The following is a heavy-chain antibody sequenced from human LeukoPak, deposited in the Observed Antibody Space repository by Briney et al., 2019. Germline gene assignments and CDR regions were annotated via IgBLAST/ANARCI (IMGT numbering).Heavy chain of an antibody. CDR2: ISTSGSTI. D-gene: IGHD1-26*01. Sequence: PGGSLRLSCAVSGFTFSSYEMNWVRQAPGKGLEWIPYISTSGSTIHYADSVKGRFTISRDNAKNSLYLQMHSLRAEDTAVYYCARSGNYYDYRGQGTLVTVSS. V-gene: IGHV3-48*03. CDR3: ARSGNYYDY. J-gene: IGHJ4*02. CDR1: GFTFSSYE.